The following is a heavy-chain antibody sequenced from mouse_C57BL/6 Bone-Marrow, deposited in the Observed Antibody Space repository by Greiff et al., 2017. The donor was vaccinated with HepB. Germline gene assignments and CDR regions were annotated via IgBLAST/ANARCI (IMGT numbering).Heavy chain of an antibody. J-gene: IGHJ4*01. CDR1: GYSITSGYY. CDR2: ISYDGSN. D-gene: IGHD1-1*01. Sequence: ESGPGLVKPSQSLSLTCSVTGYSITSGYYWNWIRQFPGNKLEWMGYISYDGSNNYNPSLKNRISITRDTSKNQFFLKLNSVTTEDTATYYCASFITTVVEGAMDYWGQGTSVTVSS. V-gene: IGHV3-6*01. CDR3: ASFITTVVEGAMDY.